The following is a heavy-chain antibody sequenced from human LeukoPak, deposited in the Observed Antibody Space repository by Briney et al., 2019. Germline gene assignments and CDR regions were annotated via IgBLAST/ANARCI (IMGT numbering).Heavy chain of an antibody. Sequence: SETLSLTCTVSGDFISTYYWSWSRQPPGKGLEWIGYIHYSGNANYNPSLKRRVTISIDTSKSQFSLNLSSVTAADTAVYYCARGLSNGWSSPNFEYWGQGTLVTVSS. J-gene: IGHJ4*02. CDR1: GDFISTYY. CDR3: ARGLSNGWSSPNFEY. CDR2: IHYSGNA. D-gene: IGHD6-19*01. V-gene: IGHV4-59*01.